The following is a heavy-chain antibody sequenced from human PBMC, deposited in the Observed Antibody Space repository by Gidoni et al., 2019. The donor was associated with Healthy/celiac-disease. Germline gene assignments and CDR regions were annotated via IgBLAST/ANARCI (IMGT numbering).Heavy chain of an antibody. D-gene: IGHD1-26*01. V-gene: IGHV3-48*01. CDR3: ARDSVGATPGPIAFDI. CDR2: ISSSSSTI. J-gene: IGHJ3*02. Sequence: EVQLVESGGGLVQPGGSLRLSCAASGFTFSSDSMNWVRQAPGKGLEWVSYISSSSSTIYYADSVKGRFTISRDNAKNSLYLQMNSLRAEDTAVYYCARDSVGATPGPIAFDIWGQGTMVTVSS. CDR1: GFTFSSDS.